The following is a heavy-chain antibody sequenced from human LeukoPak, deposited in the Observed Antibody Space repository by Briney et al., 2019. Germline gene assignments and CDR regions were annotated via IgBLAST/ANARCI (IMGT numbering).Heavy chain of an antibody. V-gene: IGHV3-7*01. CDR1: GFTFGEYA. CDR3: ARSDSCSI. J-gene: IGHJ3*02. D-gene: IGHD2-8*01. CDR2: IKQDGSEK. Sequence: GGSLRLSCTGSGFTFGEYAMSWVRQAPGKGLEWVANIKQDGSEKYYVDSVKGRFTISRDNAKNSLYLQMNSLRAEDTAVYYCARSDSCSIWGQGTMVTVSS.